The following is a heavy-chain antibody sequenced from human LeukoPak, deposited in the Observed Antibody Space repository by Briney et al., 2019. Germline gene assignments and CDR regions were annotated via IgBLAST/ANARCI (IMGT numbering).Heavy chain of an antibody. D-gene: IGHD2-15*01. CDR2: INHSGST. CDR1: GGSFSGYY. V-gene: IGHV4-34*01. CDR3: AREDRYCSGGSCYS. J-gene: IGHJ4*02. Sequence: SSETLSLTCAVYGGSFSGYYWSWIRQPPGKGLEWIGEINHSGSTNYNPSLKSRVTISVDTSKNQFSLELSSVTAADTAVYYCAREDRYCSGGSCYSWGQGTLVTVSS.